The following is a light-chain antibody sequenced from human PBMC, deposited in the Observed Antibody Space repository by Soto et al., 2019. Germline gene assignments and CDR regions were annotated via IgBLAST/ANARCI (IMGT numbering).Light chain of an antibody. CDR1: QSVSCY. CDR2: DAS. Sequence: EIVLTQSPATLSLSPGERATLSCRASQSVSCYLGWYQQKPGQAPRLLIYDASNRATGIPARFSGSGSGTDFTLTISSLEPEDFAVYYCQQRSNWPPFSFGPGTKVDIK. CDR3: QQRSNWPPFS. J-gene: IGKJ3*01. V-gene: IGKV3-11*01.